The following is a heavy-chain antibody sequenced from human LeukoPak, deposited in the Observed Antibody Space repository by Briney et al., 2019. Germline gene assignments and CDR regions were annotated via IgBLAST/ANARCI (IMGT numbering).Heavy chain of an antibody. V-gene: IGHV1-46*01. Sequence: GASVKVSCKASGYTFTSYYMHWVRQAPGQGLEWMGIINPSGGSTSYAQKFQGRVTMTRDMSTSTVYMELSSLRSEDTAVYYCVCGYRKDFDYWGQGTLVSVPS. J-gene: IGHJ4*02. CDR2: INPSGGST. D-gene: IGHD3-22*01. CDR1: GYTFTSYY. CDR3: VCGYRKDFDY.